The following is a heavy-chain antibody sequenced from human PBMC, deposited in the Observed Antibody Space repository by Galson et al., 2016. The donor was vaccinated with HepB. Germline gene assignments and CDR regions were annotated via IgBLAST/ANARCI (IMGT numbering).Heavy chain of an antibody. CDR1: GFTFNDYW. CDR2: INNDGSSS. V-gene: IGHV3-74*01. D-gene: IGHD1-26*01. CDR3: VRDMYGSYFAFDI. Sequence: SLRLSCAASGFTFNDYWVHWVRQAPGRGLDWVSRINNDGSSSTYADSVKGRFTISRDNAKNTLYLQMNSLRAEDTTVYYCVRDMYGSYFAFDIWGQGTMVTVSS. J-gene: IGHJ3*02.